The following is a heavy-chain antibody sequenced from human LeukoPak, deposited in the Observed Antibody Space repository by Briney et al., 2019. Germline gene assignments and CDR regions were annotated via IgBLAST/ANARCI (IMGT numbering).Heavy chain of an antibody. CDR2: VSSSRSTI. Sequence: GGSLRLSCAASGFTFSSDSMNWVRQAPGEGVGRGSYVSSSRSTIYYADSVKGRFTISRDNAKNSLYLQMNSLRDEDTAVYYCARGTDETGQQLVWFDHWGQGTLVTVSS. CDR1: GFTFSSDS. CDR3: ARGTDETGQQLVWFDH. D-gene: IGHD6-13*01. V-gene: IGHV3-48*02. J-gene: IGHJ5*02.